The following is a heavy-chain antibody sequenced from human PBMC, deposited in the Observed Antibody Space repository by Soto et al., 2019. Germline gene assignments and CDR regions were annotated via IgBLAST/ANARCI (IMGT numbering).Heavy chain of an antibody. J-gene: IGHJ4*02. CDR3: ARAGAMVRGVILF. CDR1: GGSFSGYY. D-gene: IGHD3-10*01. CDR2: INHSGST. V-gene: IGHV4-34*01. Sequence: KTSETLSLTCAVYGGSFSGYYWSWIRQPPGKGLEWIGEINHSGSTNYNPSLKSRVTISVDTSKNQFSLKLSSVTAADTAVYYCARAGAMVRGVILFWGQGTLVTVSS.